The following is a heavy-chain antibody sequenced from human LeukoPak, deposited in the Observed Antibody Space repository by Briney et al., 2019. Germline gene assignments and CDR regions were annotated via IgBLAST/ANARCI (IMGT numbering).Heavy chain of an antibody. J-gene: IGHJ4*02. V-gene: IGHV1-18*01. D-gene: IGHD3-10*01. CDR1: GYTFTNYG. CDR2: INTYNGHT. Sequence: ASVKVSCKASGYTFTNYGISWVRQAPGQGLEWMGWINTYNGHTDYAQKLQGRVTMTTDTSTSTAYMEPRSLRSDDTAVYYCARENYYGSGSQLDFDYWGQGTLVTVSS. CDR3: ARENYYGSGSQLDFDY.